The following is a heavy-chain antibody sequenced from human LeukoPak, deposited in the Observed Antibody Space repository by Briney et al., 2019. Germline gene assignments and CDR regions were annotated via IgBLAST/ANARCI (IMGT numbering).Heavy chain of an antibody. V-gene: IGHV3-30*18. CDR1: GFTFSSYG. CDR2: ISYDGSNK. Sequence: PGRSLRLSCAASGFTFSSYGMHWVRQAPGKGLEWVAVISYDGSNKYYADSVKGRFTISRDNSKNTLYLQMNSLRAEDTAVYYCAKVASRGEIDYWGQGTLVTVSS. D-gene: IGHD3-10*01. CDR3: AKVASRGEIDY. J-gene: IGHJ4*02.